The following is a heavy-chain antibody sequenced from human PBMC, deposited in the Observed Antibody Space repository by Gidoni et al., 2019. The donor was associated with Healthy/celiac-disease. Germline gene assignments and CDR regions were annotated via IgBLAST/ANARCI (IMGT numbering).Heavy chain of an antibody. V-gene: IGHV3-30*04. CDR1: GFTFSSYA. CDR3: ARESGSGWYAY. D-gene: IGHD6-19*01. Sequence: QVQLVESGGGVVQPGRSLRLSCAASGFTFSSYAMHWVRQAPGKGLEWVAVISYDGSNKYYADSVKGRFTISRDNSKNTLYLQMNSLRAEDTAVYYCARESGSGWYAYWGQGTLVTVSS. CDR2: ISYDGSNK. J-gene: IGHJ4*02.